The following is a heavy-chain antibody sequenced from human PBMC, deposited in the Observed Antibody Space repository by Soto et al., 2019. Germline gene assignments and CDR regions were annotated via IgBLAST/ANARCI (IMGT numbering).Heavy chain of an antibody. CDR1: GDSVTSNVW. Sequence: QVQLQESGPGLVKPSGTLSLTCAVSGDSVTSNVWWRWVRQPPGKGLEWIGEAYHNGLTDYNPSLKSRVTMSVETSKNEFSLKLTSLAAADTAIYYCARDAAVPGESDRFDYWGQGTLVTVSS. CDR2: AYHNGLT. J-gene: IGHJ4*02. V-gene: IGHV4-4*02. D-gene: IGHD6-19*01. CDR3: ARDAAVPGESDRFDY.